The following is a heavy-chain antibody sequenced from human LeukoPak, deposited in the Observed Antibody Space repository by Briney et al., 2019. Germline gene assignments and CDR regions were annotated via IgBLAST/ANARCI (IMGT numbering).Heavy chain of an antibody. D-gene: IGHD3/OR15-3a*01. CDR3: AAGDWTTWNFDY. V-gene: IGHV4-59*11. CDR2: IYYSGST. CDR1: GGSINSHY. J-gene: IGHJ4*02. Sequence: SETLSLTCTVSGGSINSHYWSWIRQPPGKGLEWIGYIYYSGSTNYNPSLKSRVTISVDTSKNQFSLKLSSVTAADTAVYYCAAGDWTTWNFDYWGQGTLVTVSS.